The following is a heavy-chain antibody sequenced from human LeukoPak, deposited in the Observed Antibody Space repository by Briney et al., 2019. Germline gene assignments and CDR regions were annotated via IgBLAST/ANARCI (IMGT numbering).Heavy chain of an antibody. CDR1: GLTFSNYW. V-gene: IGHV3-7*03. Sequence: PGGSLRLSCAASGLTFSNYWMDWVRQAPGKGLEWVANIKQDGSEKYCVDSVKGRFTISRDNAKNSLYLQMNSLRAEDTAVYYCARGWRPPGQLVLRVFDYWGQGTLVTVSS. D-gene: IGHD6-6*01. J-gene: IGHJ4*02. CDR2: IKQDGSEK. CDR3: ARGWRPPGQLVLRVFDY.